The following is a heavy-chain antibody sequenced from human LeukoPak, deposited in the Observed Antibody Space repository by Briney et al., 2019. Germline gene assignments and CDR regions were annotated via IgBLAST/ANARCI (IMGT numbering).Heavy chain of an antibody. J-gene: IGHJ6*02. V-gene: IGHV4-30-4*01. Sequence: SQTLSLTCTVSGGSISSGDYYWSWIRQPPGKGPEWIGYIYHSESTYYNPSLKSRVTISVDTSKNQFSLKLSSVTAADTAVYYCASQGATYNSYGLDVWGRGTTVTVSS. CDR2: IYHSEST. CDR3: ASQGATYNSYGLDV. CDR1: GGSISSGDYY. D-gene: IGHD4/OR15-4a*01.